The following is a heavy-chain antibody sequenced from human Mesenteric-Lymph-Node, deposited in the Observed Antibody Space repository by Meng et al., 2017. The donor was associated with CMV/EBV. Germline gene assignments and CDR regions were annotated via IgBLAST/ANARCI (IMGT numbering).Heavy chain of an antibody. CDR1: GFNLGDYY. CDR3: ARDPRNKGFDP. CDR2: ISGDGSGI. V-gene: IGHV3-11*01. Sequence: GESLKISCAASGFNLGDYYMTWIRQAPGKGLECLSFISGDGSGIFYAASVRGRFITSRDNARNSLYLLIDGLRDDDTAIYYCARDPRNKGFDPWGPGTLVTVSS. J-gene: IGHJ5*02.